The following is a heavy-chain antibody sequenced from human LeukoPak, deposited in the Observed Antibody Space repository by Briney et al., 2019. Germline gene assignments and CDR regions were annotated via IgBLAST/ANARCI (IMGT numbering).Heavy chain of an antibody. D-gene: IGHD4-11*01. J-gene: IGHJ4*02. Sequence: SETLSLTCAVYGGSFSGYYWSWIRQPPGKGLEWIGEINHSGSTNYNPSLKSRVTISVDTSKNQFSLKLSSVTAADTAVYYCARALGSNYPPFLYWGQGTLVTVSS. CDR1: GGSFSGYY. CDR3: ARALGSNYPPFLY. CDR2: INHSGST. V-gene: IGHV4-34*01.